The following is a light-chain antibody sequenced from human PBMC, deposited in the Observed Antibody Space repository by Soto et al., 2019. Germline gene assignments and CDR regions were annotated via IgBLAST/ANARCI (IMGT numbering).Light chain of an antibody. CDR3: SSYAGSNNLGV. J-gene: IGLJ3*02. CDR2: EVS. Sequence: QSALTQPPSASGSRGQSVTISCTGTSSDVGGYNYVSWYQQHPGKAPKLMIYEVSKRPSGVPDRFSGSKSGNTASLTVSGXXXXXXXXXXXSSYAGSNNLGVFGGGTKVTVL. V-gene: IGLV2-8*01. CDR1: SSDVGGYNY.